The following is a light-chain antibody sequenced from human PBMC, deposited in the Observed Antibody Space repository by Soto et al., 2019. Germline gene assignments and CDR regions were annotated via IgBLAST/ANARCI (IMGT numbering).Light chain of an antibody. CDR3: QQYNNWPPWT. V-gene: IGKV3-15*01. J-gene: IGKJ1*01. CDR2: GAS. CDR1: QSVSGN. Sequence: EIVMTQSPATLSVSPGERATLSCRASQSVSGNLAWYQQKPGQAPRLLIYGASTRATGIPARFSGSGSGTEFTLTISSLQSEDLAVYYCQQYNNWPPWTFGRGTKVEIK.